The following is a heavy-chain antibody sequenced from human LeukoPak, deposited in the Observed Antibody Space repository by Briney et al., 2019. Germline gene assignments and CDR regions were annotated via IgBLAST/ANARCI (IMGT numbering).Heavy chain of an antibody. CDR1: GFTFSSYA. V-gene: IGHV3-30-3*01. CDR3: ARETSWASERTNWFDP. CDR2: ISYDGSNK. Sequence: GRSLRLSCAASGFTFSSYAMHWVRQAPGKGLEWVAVISYDGSNKYYADSVKGRFTISRDNSKNTLYLQMNSLRAEDTAVYYCARETSWASERTNWFDPWGQGTLATVSS. J-gene: IGHJ5*02. D-gene: IGHD2-2*01.